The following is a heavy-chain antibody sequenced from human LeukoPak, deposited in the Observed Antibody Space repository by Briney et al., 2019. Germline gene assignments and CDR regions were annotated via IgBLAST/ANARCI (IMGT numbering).Heavy chain of an antibody. CDR1: GFTFSTYA. J-gene: IGHJ4*02. V-gene: IGHV3-23*01. CDR3: AKDHNSGAYDFWSGYSMW. D-gene: IGHD3-3*01. CDR2: ISGSGGGT. Sequence: GGSLRLSCAASGFTFSTYAMSWVRQAAGKGLEWVSLISGSGGGTYYADSVKGRFTISRDNSKNTLYLQMNSLRAEDTAVYYCAKDHNSGAYDFWSGYSMWWGQGTLVTVSS.